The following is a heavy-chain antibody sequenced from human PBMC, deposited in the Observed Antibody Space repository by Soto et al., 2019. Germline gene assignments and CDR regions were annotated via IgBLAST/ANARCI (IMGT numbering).Heavy chain of an antibody. Sequence: GGSLRLSCAASGFTVSSNYMSWVRQAPGKGLEWVSVIYSGGNTYYADSVKGRFTISRDNSKNTPYLQMDSLRDEDTAVYYCASDKMSSWYTYWGQGALVTVSS. CDR2: IYSGGNT. J-gene: IGHJ4*02. CDR3: ASDKMSSWYTY. D-gene: IGHD6-13*01. CDR1: GFTVSSNY. V-gene: IGHV3-66*01.